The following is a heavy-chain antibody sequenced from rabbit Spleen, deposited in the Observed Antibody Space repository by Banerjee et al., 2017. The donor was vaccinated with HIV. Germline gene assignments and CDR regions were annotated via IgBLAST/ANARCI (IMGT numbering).Heavy chain of an antibody. CDR1: GFSFSSHY. CDR2: IHTSGST. D-gene: IGHD8-1*01. CDR3: ARSYPGTGYYDL. J-gene: IGHJ6*01. V-gene: IGHV1S40*01. Sequence: QSLEESGGGLVQPEGSLALTCKASGFSFSSHYMCWVRQAPGKGLEWIGDIHTSGSTYHAKWAKGRFTISRTSSTTVTLQMTSLTAADTATYFCARSYPGTGYYDLWGPGTLVTVS.